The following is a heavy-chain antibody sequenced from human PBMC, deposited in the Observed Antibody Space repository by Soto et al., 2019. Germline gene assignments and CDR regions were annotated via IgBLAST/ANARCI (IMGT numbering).Heavy chain of an antibody. CDR2: ITETSLYI. CDR3: ARDSRDYDFWSGTDAFDI. D-gene: IGHD3-3*01. J-gene: IGHJ3*02. CDR1: GFTFSSYA. Sequence: PGGSLRLSCAASGFTFSSYAMSWVRQAPGKGLEWVSSITETSLYIYYAGSVKGRFTISRDNARNSLYLELNSLRAEDTAVYYCARDSRDYDFWSGTDAFDIWGQGTMVTVSS. V-gene: IGHV3-21*04.